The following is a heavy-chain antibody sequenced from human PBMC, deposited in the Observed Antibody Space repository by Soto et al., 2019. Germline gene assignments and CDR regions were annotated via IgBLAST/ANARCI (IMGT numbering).Heavy chain of an antibody. D-gene: IGHD2-15*01. CDR1: GFTFSSHV. CDR2: MSGPGGT. J-gene: IGHJ4*02. V-gene: IGHV3-23*01. Sequence: EVQLWESGGGLVQPGGSLRLSCAVSGFTFSSHVMSWFRQAPGKGLEWVSAMSGPGGTYYADSGKGRFTNPRDNSKNALYLQVNNLRDEDTAVYYCAKDRRGAYCSGGTCSSPDYWGQGTLVIVSS. CDR3: AKDRRGAYCSGGTCSSPDY.